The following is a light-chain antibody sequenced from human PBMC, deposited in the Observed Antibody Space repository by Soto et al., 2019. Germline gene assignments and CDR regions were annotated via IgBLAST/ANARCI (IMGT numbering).Light chain of an antibody. J-gene: IGLJ2*01. Sequence: QSALTQPASVSGSPGQSITISCIGTNSDVGGYDFVSWYQQHPGKPPKLLIYEVSNRPSGVSNRFSGSKSGNTASLTISGLQAEDEADYYCSSFTVTITVLFGGRTKVTVL. V-gene: IGLV2-14*01. CDR3: SSFTVTITVL. CDR2: EVS. CDR1: NSDVGGYDF.